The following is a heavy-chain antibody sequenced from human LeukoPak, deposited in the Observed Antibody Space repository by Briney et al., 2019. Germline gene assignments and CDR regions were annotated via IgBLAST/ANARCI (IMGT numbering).Heavy chain of an antibody. CDR2: INYSGST. CDR3: ATSYDSTWGRDFDY. D-gene: IGHD6-13*01. V-gene: IGHV4-34*01. CDR1: GGSYSGYY. Sequence: SETLSLTCAVYGGSYSGYYWSWIRQPPGKRLEWLGEINYSGSTHYNPSLKSRVTLSIDTSKNQFSLRLSSVTAADTAVYYCATSYDSTWGRDFDYWGQGTLVTVSP. J-gene: IGHJ4*02.